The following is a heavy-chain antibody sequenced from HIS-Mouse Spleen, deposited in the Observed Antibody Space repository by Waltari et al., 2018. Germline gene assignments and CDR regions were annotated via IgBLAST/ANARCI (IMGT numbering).Heavy chain of an antibody. CDR2: INPNSGGT. J-gene: IGHJ6*02. CDR1: GYTFTGHY. V-gene: IGHV1-2*02. Sequence: QVQLVQSGAEVKKPGASVKVSCKAAGYTFTGHYMHGVCTAPGQGLEWMGWINPNSGGTNYAQKFQGRVTMTRDTSISTAYMELSRLRSDDTAVYYCARVGYSGSYYYGMDVWGQGTTVTVSS. D-gene: IGHD1-26*01. CDR3: ARVGYSGSYYYGMDV.